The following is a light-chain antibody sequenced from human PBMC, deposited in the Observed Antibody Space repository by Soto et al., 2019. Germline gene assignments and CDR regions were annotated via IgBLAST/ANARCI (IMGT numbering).Light chain of an antibody. J-gene: IGKJ5*01. CDR1: QSISRY. CDR3: QQSYSTPIT. V-gene: IGKV1-39*01. CDR2: AAS. Sequence: DIQVTQSPSSLSASVGARITITSRASQSISRYLNWYKHKPGKAPKILSNAASSLERGVPSRFSGGGSGTDFTLNISSLQPDDFETYYCQQSYSTPITFGQGTRLEIK.